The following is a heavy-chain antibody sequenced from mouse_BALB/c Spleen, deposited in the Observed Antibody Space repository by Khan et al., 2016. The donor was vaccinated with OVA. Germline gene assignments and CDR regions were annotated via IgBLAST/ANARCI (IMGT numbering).Heavy chain of an antibody. D-gene: IGHD2-12*01. CDR3: AGSDCYDGWFAK. J-gene: IGHJ3*01. V-gene: IGHV9-2-1*01. Sequence: QIQLVQSGPELKKPGETVKISCKASGYTFTDYSMHWVKQAPGKGLNYMGWIYTETGEPTYADDFKGRFAFSLETSASTAYLQINNPKNEDTATYFCAGSDCYDGWFAKWGQGTLVTVSA. CDR1: GYTFTDYS. CDR2: IYTETGEP.